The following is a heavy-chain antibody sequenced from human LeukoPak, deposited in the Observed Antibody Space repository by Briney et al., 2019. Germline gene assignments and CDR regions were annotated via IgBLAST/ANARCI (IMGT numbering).Heavy chain of an antibody. CDR2: IYTSGST. CDR1: GGSISSGSYY. V-gene: IGHV4-61*02. D-gene: IGHD3-3*01. Sequence: SQTLSLTGTVPGGSISSGSYYWSWIRQPAGKGLEWIGRIYTSGSTNYNPSLKSRVTISVDTSKNQFSLKLSSVTAADTAVYYCAKIKTTFGVVTHAFDIWGQGTIVTVSP. J-gene: IGHJ3*02. CDR3: AKIKTTFGVVTHAFDI.